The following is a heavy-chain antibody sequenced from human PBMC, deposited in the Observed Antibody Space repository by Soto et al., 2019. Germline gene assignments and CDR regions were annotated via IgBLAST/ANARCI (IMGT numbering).Heavy chain of an antibody. CDR1: VDSISGYY. CDR2: IYESGSI. D-gene: IGHD5-18*01. V-gene: IGHV4-59*12. CDR3: ARGGGVTATFDY. J-gene: IGHJ4*02. Sequence: SETLSLTCTVSVDSISGYYWSWIRQSPGKGLECIGYIYESGSINYNTSLKSRVTMSIDTSKNKFSLKLSSVTAADTAVYYCARGGGVTATFDYWARGKPVTVSS.